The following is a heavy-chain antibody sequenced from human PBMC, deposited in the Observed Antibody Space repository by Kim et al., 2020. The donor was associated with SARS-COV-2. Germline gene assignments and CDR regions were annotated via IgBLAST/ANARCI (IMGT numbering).Heavy chain of an antibody. Sequence: GGSLRLSCAASGFTFSSYAMHWVRQAPGKGLEWVAVISYDGSNKYYADSVKGRFTISRDNSKNTLYLQMNSLRAEDTAVYYCARDLDGVTMVRGVIVYWGQGTLVTVSS. CDR2: ISYDGSNK. CDR3: ARDLDGVTMVRGVIVY. V-gene: IGHV3-30-3*01. CDR1: GFTFSSYA. D-gene: IGHD3-10*01. J-gene: IGHJ4*02.